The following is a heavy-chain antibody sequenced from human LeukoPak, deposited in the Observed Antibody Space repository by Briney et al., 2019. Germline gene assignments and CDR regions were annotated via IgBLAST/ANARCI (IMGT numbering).Heavy chain of an antibody. V-gene: IGHV4-31*03. Sequence: SETLSLICTVSGGSLSSGGYYWSWVRQHPGKGLEWIGYIYYSGSTYYNASLKSRVTISVDTSKNQFSLKLSSVSVADTAVYYCARGQVVREYWGQGTLVTISS. CDR2: IYYSGST. D-gene: IGHD2-15*01. CDR3: ARGQVVREY. CDR1: GGSLSSGGYY. J-gene: IGHJ4*02.